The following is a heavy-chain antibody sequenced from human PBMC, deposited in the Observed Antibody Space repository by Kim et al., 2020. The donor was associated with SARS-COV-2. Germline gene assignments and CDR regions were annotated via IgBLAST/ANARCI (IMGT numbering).Heavy chain of an antibody. V-gene: IGHV4-34*01. D-gene: IGHD3-10*01. CDR2: INHSGST. J-gene: IGHJ4*02. CDR3: ARGLMVRGVIAGGVFDY. Sequence: SETLSLTCAVYGGSFSGYYWSWIRQPPGKGLEWIGEINHSGSTNYNPSLKSRVTISVDTSKNQFSLKLSSVTAADTAVYYCARGLMVRGVIAGGVFDYWGQGTLVTVSS. CDR1: GGSFSGYY.